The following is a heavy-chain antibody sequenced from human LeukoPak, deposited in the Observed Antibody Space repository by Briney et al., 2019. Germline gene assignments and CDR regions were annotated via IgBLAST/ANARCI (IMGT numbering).Heavy chain of an antibody. CDR3: TRHSDSSGWYAGIDAFDI. CDR1: GFTFSGSA. J-gene: IGHJ3*02. Sequence: PGGSLRLSCAASGFTFSGSAMHWVRQASGKGLEWGGRIGSRANTYATAYAASVKGRFTISRDDPKNRAYLQMNSLKTEDTAVYYCTRHSDSSGWYAGIDAFDIWGQGTMVTVSS. D-gene: IGHD6-19*01. V-gene: IGHV3-73*01. CDR2: IGSRANTYAT.